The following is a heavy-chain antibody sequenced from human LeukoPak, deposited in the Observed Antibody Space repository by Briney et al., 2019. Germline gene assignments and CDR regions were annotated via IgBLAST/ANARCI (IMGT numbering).Heavy chain of an antibody. CDR2: ISTYTGNT. CDR1: GYTFTTYG. CDR3: ARGVYFDY. V-gene: IGHV1-18*01. Sequence: ASVKVSCRASGYTFTTYGISWVRQAPGQGLEWMGGISTYTGNTDYAQKLQGRVTMTTDTSTSTAYIELRSLRSDDTAVYYCARGVYFDYWGQGTLVTVSS. J-gene: IGHJ4*02.